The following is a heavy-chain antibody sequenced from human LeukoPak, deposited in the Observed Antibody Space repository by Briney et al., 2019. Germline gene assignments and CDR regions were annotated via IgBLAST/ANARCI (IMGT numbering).Heavy chain of an antibody. CDR3: ARDEVGYSYAESY. CDR2: IIPIFGIA. V-gene: IGHV1-69*04. Sequence: SVKVSCKASGGTFSSYAISWVRQAPGQGLEWMGRIIPIFGIANYAQKFQGRVTMTTDTSTSTAYMELRSLRSDDTAVYYCARDEVGYSYAESYWGQGTLVTVSS. CDR1: GGTFSSYA. J-gene: IGHJ4*02. D-gene: IGHD5-18*01.